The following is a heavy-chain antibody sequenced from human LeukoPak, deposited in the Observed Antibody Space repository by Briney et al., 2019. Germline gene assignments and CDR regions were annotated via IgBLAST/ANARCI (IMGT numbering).Heavy chain of an antibody. Sequence: PSETLSLTCTVSGGSISSSSYYWGWIRQPPGKGLEWIGSIYYSGSTNYNPSLKSRVTISVDTSKNQFSLKLSSVTAADTAVYYCARSSEPPLLDYWGQGTLVTVSS. CDR3: ARSSEPPLLDY. D-gene: IGHD1-14*01. J-gene: IGHJ4*02. CDR2: IYYSGST. V-gene: IGHV4-39*07. CDR1: GGSISSSSYY.